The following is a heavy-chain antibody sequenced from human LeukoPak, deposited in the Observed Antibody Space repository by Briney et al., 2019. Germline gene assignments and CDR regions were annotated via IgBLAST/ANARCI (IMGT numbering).Heavy chain of an antibody. CDR3: TTDEVRYNWNYVDY. Sequence: GGSLGLSCAASGFTFSSYAMSWVRQAPGKGLEWVGRIKSKTDGGTTDYAAPVKGRFTISRDDSKNTLYLQMNSLKTEDTAVYYCTTDEVRYNWNYVDYWGQGTLVTVSS. D-gene: IGHD1-20*01. CDR2: IKSKTDGGTT. V-gene: IGHV3-15*01. J-gene: IGHJ4*02. CDR1: GFTFSSYA.